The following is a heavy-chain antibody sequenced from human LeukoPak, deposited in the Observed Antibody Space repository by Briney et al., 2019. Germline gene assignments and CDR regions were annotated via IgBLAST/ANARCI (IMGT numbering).Heavy chain of an antibody. CDR3: AKAHSSSWYDYFDY. CDR2: IIPIFGTA. Sequence: SVKVSCKASGYSFSNHDMNWVRQATGQGLEWMGWIIPIFGTANYAQKFQGRVTITTDESTSTAYMELSSLRSEDTAVYYCAKAHSSSWYDYFDYWGQGTLVTVSS. D-gene: IGHD6-13*01. J-gene: IGHJ4*02. V-gene: IGHV1-69*05. CDR1: GYSFSNHD.